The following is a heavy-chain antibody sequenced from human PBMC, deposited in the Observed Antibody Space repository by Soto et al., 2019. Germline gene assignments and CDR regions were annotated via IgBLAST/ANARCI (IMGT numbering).Heavy chain of an antibody. CDR1: GYSFTSYW. D-gene: IGHD6-6*01. CDR2: IYPGDSDT. Sequence: XESLKISCKGSGYSFTSYWIGLVRQMPGKGLEWMGIIYPGDSDTRYSPSFQGQVTISADKSISTAYLQWSSLKASDTAMYYCPRREASSENYYYYGMDVWGQGTTVTVSS. J-gene: IGHJ6*02. V-gene: IGHV5-51*01. CDR3: PRREASSENYYYYGMDV.